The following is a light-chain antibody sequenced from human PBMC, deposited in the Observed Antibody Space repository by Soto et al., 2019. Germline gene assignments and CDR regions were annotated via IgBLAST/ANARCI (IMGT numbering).Light chain of an antibody. J-gene: IGLJ3*02. CDR3: QTGGTGPGV. V-gene: IGLV4-69*01. Sequence: QLVLTQSPSASASLGDSVKLTCTLSSGHSSYAIAWHQQQPEKGPRYLMKVNSDGSHSKGDGIPDRFSGSSSGAERYLTISSLQSEDEADYYCQTGGTGPGVFGGGTKLTVL. CDR2: VNSDGSH. CDR1: SGHSSYA.